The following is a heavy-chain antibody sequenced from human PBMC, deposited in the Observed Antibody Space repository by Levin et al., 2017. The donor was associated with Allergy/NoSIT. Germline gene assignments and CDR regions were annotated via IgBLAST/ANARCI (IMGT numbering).Heavy chain of an antibody. CDR3: AKLRYCSRTSCSPSDY. Sequence: GGSLRLSCAASGLTFSDHYMDWVRQAPGKGLEWVGRIRNKANSYTTEYAASVKGRFTISTDDSKNSVSLQMNSLKTEDTGEYYCAKLRYCSRTSCSPSDYWGQGTLVTVSS. CDR2: IRNKANSYTT. J-gene: IGHJ4*02. V-gene: IGHV3-72*01. CDR1: GLTFSDHY. D-gene: IGHD2-2*01.